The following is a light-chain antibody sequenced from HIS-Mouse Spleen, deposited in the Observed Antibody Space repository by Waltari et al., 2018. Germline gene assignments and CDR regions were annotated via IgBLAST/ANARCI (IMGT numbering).Light chain of an antibody. CDR2: EDS. V-gene: IGLV3-10*01. Sequence: SYELTQPLSSSVSSGQTARVTCSGDALPKKYGDWYQQKSGQAPLLVIYEDSKRPSGIPERFSGSSSGTMATLTISGAQVEDEADYYCYSTDSSGNHRVFGGGTKLTVL. CDR3: YSTDSSGNHRV. CDR1: ALPKKY. J-gene: IGLJ2*01.